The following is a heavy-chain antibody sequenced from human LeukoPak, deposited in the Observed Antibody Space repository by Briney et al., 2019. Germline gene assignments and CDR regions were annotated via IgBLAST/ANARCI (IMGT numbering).Heavy chain of an antibody. CDR3: AKGSRGGAVHFDY. V-gene: IGHV3-23*01. Sequence: GGSLRLSCAVSGFTFSSYAMSWVRQAPGKGLEWVSAITGSGTGTFYADSVKGQFTISSDNTKNTLYLKMHRLRAEDTAIYYCAKGSRGGAVHFDYWGQGTLVTVSS. CDR2: ITGSGTGT. J-gene: IGHJ4*02. D-gene: IGHD6-19*01. CDR1: GFTFSSYA.